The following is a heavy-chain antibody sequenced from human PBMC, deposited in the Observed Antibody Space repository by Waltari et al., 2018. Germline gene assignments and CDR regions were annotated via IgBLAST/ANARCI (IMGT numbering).Heavy chain of an antibody. CDR2: INAAHGTT. CDR1: GYPFPIYG. D-gene: IGHD3-22*01. V-gene: IGHV1-3*01. CDR3: ARDSDYYDSSGYGNWFDP. J-gene: IGHJ5*02. Sequence: QVQLVQSGAEVKKPGASVKVSGKNSGYPFPIYGLHWIRQAPGQGIEWMGWINAAHGTTKYSQKFQGRLTITRDTSASTIYMELSSLRSEDTAMYYCARDSDYYDSSGYGNWFDPWGQGTLVTVSS.